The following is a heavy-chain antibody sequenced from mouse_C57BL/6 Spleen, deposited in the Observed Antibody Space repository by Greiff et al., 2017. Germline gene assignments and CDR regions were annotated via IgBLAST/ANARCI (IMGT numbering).Heavy chain of an antibody. J-gene: IGHJ4*01. CDR2: IDPSDSYT. D-gene: IGHD2-14*01. V-gene: IGHV1-50*01. CDR3: ARSLIGYAMDY. Sequence: QVQLQQPGAELVKPGASVKLSCKASGYTFTSYWMQWVKQRPGQGLEWIGEIDPSDSYTNYNQKFKGKATLTVDPSSSTAYMQLSSLTSEDSAVYYCARSLIGYAMDYWGQGTSVTVSS. CDR1: GYTFTSYW.